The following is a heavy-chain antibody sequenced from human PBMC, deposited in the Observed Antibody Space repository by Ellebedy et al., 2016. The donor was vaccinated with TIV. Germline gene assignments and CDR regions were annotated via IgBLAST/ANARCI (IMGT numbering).Heavy chain of an antibody. CDR3: ARGTGPTHWRIDY. CDR2: ITNNSSTI. Sequence: GESLKISCAASGFTLSAYSMNWVRQTPGKGLELVSYITNNSSTIYYPDSVKGRFTISRDNAKNSLYLQMDRLRAEDTAVYYCARGTGPTHWRIDYWGQGTLVTVSS. D-gene: IGHD1-1*01. CDR1: GFTLSAYS. V-gene: IGHV3-48*01. J-gene: IGHJ4*02.